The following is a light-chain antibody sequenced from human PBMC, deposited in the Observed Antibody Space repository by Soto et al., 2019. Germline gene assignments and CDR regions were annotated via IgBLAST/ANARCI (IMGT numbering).Light chain of an antibody. CDR1: SSDVGGYNF. Sequence: QSALTQPPSASGSLGQAVTISCTGTSSDVGGYNFVSWYQQHPGKAPKLMIYEVSKRPSGVPDRFFGSKSGNTASLTVSGLQAEDEADYYCSSFAGSTVVFGGGTKVTVL. CDR3: SSFAGSTVV. J-gene: IGLJ2*01. V-gene: IGLV2-8*01. CDR2: EVS.